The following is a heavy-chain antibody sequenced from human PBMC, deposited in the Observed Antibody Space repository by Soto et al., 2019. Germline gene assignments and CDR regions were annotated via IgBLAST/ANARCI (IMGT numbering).Heavy chain of an antibody. V-gene: IGHV1-18*01. CDR1: GYTFTSYG. D-gene: IGHD3-22*01. CDR3: ATSIFYYDRSGYEH. CDR2: ITAYNANT. J-gene: IGHJ4*02. Sequence: QVQQVQSGAEVKKPGASVKVSCKASGYTFTSYGISWVRQAPGQGLEWMGWITAYNANTNYAQKLQGRVTMTTDTSTSTAYMELRRLRSDDTAVDYCATSIFYYDRSGYEHWGQGTLVTVSS.